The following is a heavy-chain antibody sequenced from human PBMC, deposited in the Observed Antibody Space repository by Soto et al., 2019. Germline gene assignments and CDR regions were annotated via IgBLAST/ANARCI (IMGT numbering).Heavy chain of an antibody. CDR1: GGSVNGYY. Sequence: LSLTCAVYGGSVNGYYWNWIRRPPGKGLEWIGEINHTGGTHYNPSLKSRVTMSVDTSKNQFSLRLSSVTAADTAIYYCATRITVFGLLIPPFDPWGQGTQVTVSS. CDR2: INHTGGT. V-gene: IGHV4-34*01. CDR3: ATRITVFGLLIPPFDP. D-gene: IGHD3-3*01. J-gene: IGHJ5*02.